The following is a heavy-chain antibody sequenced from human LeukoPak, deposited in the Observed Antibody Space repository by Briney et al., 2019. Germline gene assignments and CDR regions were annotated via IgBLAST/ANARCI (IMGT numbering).Heavy chain of an antibody. CDR2: ISYDGSNK. CDR1: GFTLSSYA. J-gene: IGHJ5*02. D-gene: IGHD3-9*01. CDR3: ARDRGGYNILTGCYKGFDP. V-gene: IGHV3-30*04. Sequence: GGSLRLSCSVYGFTLSSYAIESVRQAPGRGLEWEAVISYDGSNKTYADSVKDRFTISRDNSKNTLYLQTNSLRPDGTAVYDCARDRGGYNILTGCYKGFDPWGQGSLVGVSS.